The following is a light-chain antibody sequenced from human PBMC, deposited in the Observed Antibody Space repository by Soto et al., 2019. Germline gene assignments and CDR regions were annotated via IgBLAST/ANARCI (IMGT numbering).Light chain of an antibody. CDR2: GAS. CDR1: QSISRT. V-gene: IGKV3-15*01. CDR3: QQYNNWPL. J-gene: IGKJ4*01. Sequence: EILMTQSPATLSVSPGAGLTLSCRASQSISRTLAWHQNRHGHAPGVLIYGASTRATGIPARLSGSGSGTQFTLTISRLQSADFAVYYCQQYNNWPLVGGGTKVDIK.